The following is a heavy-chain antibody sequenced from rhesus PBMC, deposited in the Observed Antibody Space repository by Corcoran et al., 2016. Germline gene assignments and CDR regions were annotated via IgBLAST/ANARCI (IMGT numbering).Heavy chain of an antibody. CDR3: ARRVVAMSYGLDS. D-gene: IGHD2-21*01. CDR2: NYSSSGNT. CDR1: GGSLSGAYSY. Sequence: QVKLPESGPGLVTPLETLSLTCAVSGGSLSGAYSYWRLIPQPPGKGLEWIGGNYSSSGNTYYNPSLKSRVTISKDTSKNQFSLKLSSVTAADTAVYYCARRVVAMSYGLDSWGQGVVVTVSS. V-gene: IGHV4S12*01. J-gene: IGHJ6*01.